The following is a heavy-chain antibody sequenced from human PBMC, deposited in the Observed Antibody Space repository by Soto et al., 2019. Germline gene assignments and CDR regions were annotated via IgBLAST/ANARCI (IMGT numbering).Heavy chain of an antibody. D-gene: IGHD2-15*01. CDR3: AKDRMDHNSVWDPFDI. J-gene: IGHJ3*02. CDR2: IGGGGDDT. Sequence: AQLLQSGGGSVQPGGSLRLSCEASEFTLSIYAMSWVRQAPGKGLEWVSGIGGGGDDTSYADSVRGRFIVSRDNSKNKLYLQMNDLRAEDTAIYYCAKDRMDHNSVWDPFDIWGQGTMVIVSS. CDR1: EFTLSIYA. V-gene: IGHV3-23*01.